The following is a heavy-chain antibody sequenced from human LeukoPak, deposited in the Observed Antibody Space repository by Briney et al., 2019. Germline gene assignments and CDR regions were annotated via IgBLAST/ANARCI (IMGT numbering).Heavy chain of an antibody. J-gene: IGHJ4*02. D-gene: IGHD4-11*01. Sequence: GGSLRLSCAASGFTFNSYGMHWVRQAPGKGLEWVAVMWFDGSNKYYADSVKGRFTISRDDSKNTLYLQMNSLRAEDTAMYYCARGLPPVMKYYFDYWGQGTLVTVSS. CDR2: MWFDGSNK. CDR3: ARGLPPVMKYYFDY. CDR1: GFTFNSYG. V-gene: IGHV3-33*01.